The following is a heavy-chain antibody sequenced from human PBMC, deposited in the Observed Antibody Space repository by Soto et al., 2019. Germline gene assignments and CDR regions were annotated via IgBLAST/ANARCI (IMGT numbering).Heavy chain of an antibody. V-gene: IGHV4-59*01. Sequence: SETLSLTCTVSGGSINAFYWSWIRQPPGKGLEWIGYIYYSGSTDYNPSLKGRVTISVDTSKNQFSLKLRSVTAADTAVYYCARVGGVAARTFDYWGQGTLVTVSS. J-gene: IGHJ4*02. D-gene: IGHD6-6*01. CDR1: GGSINAFY. CDR2: IYYSGST. CDR3: ARVGGVAARTFDY.